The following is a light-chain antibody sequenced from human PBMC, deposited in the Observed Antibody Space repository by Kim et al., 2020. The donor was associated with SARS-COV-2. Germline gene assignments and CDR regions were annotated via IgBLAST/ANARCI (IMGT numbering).Light chain of an antibody. CDR1: QSVSSH. Sequence: LSPGERAPLSCRASQSVSSHFAGYQQRPGQAPRLLIYAASNSATGIPGRYSGSGSGRDFSLPLRTLEPEDFAFYYCQQCTHWPPYPFGQGTKLEI. CDR3: QQCTHWPPYP. J-gene: IGKJ2*01. V-gene: IGKV3-11*02. CDR2: AAS.